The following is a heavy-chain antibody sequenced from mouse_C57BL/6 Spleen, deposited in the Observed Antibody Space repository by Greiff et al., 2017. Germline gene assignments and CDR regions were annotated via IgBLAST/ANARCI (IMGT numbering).Heavy chain of an antibody. CDR1: GYTFTSYW. CDR2: IYPFDSGT. V-gene: IGHV1-61*01. CDR3: AREDSNYDWFAY. D-gene: IGHD2-5*01. J-gene: IGHJ3*01. Sequence: QVQLQQSGAGLVTPGSSVTISCKASGYTFTSYWMDWVKQTPGKGLEWIGNIYPFDSGTHYKQKLKGKATLTVDKDTSTAYMKLRRLTSEDSAVYYCAREDSNYDWFAYWGQGTLVTVSA.